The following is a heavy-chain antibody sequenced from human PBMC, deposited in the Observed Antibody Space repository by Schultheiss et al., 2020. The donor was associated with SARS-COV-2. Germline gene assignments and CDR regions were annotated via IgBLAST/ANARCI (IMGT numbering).Heavy chain of an antibody. CDR1: GFTFSRSA. Sequence: GGSLRLSCAASGFTFSRSAMHWVRQAPGKGLEWVSYISSSSSTISYADSVKGRFTISRDNAKNSLYLQMNSLRAEDTAVYYCARSWTWYSAFDIWGQGTLVTVSS. V-gene: IGHV3-48*01. CDR2: ISSSSSTI. D-gene: IGHD6-13*01. CDR3: ARSWTWYSAFDI. J-gene: IGHJ3*02.